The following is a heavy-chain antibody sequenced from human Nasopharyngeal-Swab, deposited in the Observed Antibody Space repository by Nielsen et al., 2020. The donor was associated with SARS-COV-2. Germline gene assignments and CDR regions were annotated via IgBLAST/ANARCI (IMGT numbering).Heavy chain of an antibody. CDR2: ISYDGSNK. V-gene: IGHV3-30-3*02. CDR1: GFTFSSYA. J-gene: IGHJ4*02. Sequence: GESLKISCAASGFTFSSYAMHWVRQAPGKGLEWVAVISYDGSNKYYADSEKGRFTISRDNSKNTLYLQMNSLRAEDTAVYYCAKSKIMITFGGARDYFDYWGQGTLVTVSS. D-gene: IGHD3-16*01. CDR3: AKSKIMITFGGARDYFDY.